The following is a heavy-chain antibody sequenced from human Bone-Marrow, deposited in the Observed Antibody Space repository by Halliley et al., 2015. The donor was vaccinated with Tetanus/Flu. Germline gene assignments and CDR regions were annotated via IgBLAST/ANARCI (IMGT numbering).Heavy chain of an antibody. CDR2: ISYNGGSR. CDR1: GFRFSSYG. CDR3: ARGDYGFDH. D-gene: IGHD4-17*01. V-gene: IGHV3-30*03. Sequence: QVQLVQSGGGVVQSGRSLRLPCAASGFRFSSYGMHWVRQAPGKGLEWVSTISYNGGSRYYADSVKGRFTISRDNSNNMVYLQMDSLKAEDTDVYYCARGDYGFDHWGQGTLVSVSS. J-gene: IGHJ5*02.